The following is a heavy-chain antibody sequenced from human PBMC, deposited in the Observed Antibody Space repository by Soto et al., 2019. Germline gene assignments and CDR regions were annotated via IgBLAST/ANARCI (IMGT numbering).Heavy chain of an antibody. J-gene: IGHJ1*01. V-gene: IGHV5-51*01. CDR2: IYPGDSDT. D-gene: IGHD1-26*01. CDR3: AGVPVGEYFQH. Sequence: GESLKISCKGSGYRFTSFWIGWVRQMPGKGLEWMGVIYPGDSDTRYSPSFEGQVTISADKSINTAYLQWSTLKASDTAIYYCAGVPVGEYFQHWGQGTLVTVSS. CDR1: GYRFTSFW.